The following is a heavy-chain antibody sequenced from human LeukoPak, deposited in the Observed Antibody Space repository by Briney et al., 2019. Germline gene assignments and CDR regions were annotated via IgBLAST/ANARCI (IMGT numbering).Heavy chain of an antibody. CDR2: IHYSGST. CDR1: GGSISSYY. D-gene: IGHD3-10*01. CDR3: ARSPLLLWFGELSHSYYMDV. Sequence: PSETLSLTCTVSGGSISSYYWSWIRQPPGKGLEWIGYIHYSGSTNYNPSLKSRVTISVDTSKNQFSLKLSSVTAADTAVYYCARSPLLLWFGELSHSYYMDVWGKGTTVTISS. J-gene: IGHJ6*03. V-gene: IGHV4-59*01.